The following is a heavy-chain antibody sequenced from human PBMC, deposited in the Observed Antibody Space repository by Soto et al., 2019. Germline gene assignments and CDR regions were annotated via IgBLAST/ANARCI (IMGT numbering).Heavy chain of an antibody. CDR3: ARSRRRRDGYRTTPDY. D-gene: IGHD1-7*01. CDR2: INHSGST. J-gene: IGHJ4*02. CDR1: GGSFSGYY. V-gene: IGHV4-34*01. Sequence: SETLSLTCAVYGGSFSGYYWSWIRQPPGKGLEWIGEINHSGSTNYNPSLKSRVTISVDTSKNQFSLKLSSVTAADTAVYYCARSRRRRDGYRTTPDYWGQGTLVTVSS.